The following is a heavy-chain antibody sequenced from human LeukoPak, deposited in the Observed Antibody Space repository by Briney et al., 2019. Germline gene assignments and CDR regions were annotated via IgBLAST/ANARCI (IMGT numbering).Heavy chain of an antibody. CDR1: GGSISSSSYY. CDR3: ARDRFPMNAFDY. V-gene: IGHV4-39*07. Sequence: SETLSLTCTVSGGSISSSSYYWGWIRQPPGKGLEWIGSIYYSWSTYYNPSLKSRVTMSVDTSKNQFSLKLSSVTAADTAVYYCARDRFPMNAFDYWGQGTLVTVSS. CDR2: IYYSWST. J-gene: IGHJ4*02. D-gene: IGHD1-1*01.